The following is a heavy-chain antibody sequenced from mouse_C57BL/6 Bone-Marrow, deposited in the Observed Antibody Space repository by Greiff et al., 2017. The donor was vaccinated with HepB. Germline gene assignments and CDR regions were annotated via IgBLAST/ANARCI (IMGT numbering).Heavy chain of an antibody. CDR1: GYSFTGYF. V-gene: IGHV1-20*01. Sequence: VQLKESGPELVKPGDSVKISCKASGYSFTGYFMNWVMQSHGKSLEWIGRINPYNGDTFYNQKFKGKATLTVDKSSSTAHMELRSLTSEDSAVYYCAREGYSNYDYFDYWGQGTTLTVSS. D-gene: IGHD2-5*01. CDR2: INPYNGDT. J-gene: IGHJ2*01. CDR3: AREGYSNYDYFDY.